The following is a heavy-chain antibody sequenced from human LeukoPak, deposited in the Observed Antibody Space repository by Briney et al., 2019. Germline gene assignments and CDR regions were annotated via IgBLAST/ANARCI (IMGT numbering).Heavy chain of an antibody. Sequence: PGGSLRLSCAASGFTFSNAWMSWVRQAPGKGLEWVGRIKSKTDGGTTDYAAPVKGRFTISRDDSKNTLYLQMNSLKTEDTAVYYCTTDPEVRYDFCSGYGYWGQGTLVTVSS. J-gene: IGHJ4*02. V-gene: IGHV3-15*01. CDR1: GFTFSNAW. D-gene: IGHD3-3*01. CDR3: TTDPEVRYDFCSGYGY. CDR2: IKSKTDGGTT.